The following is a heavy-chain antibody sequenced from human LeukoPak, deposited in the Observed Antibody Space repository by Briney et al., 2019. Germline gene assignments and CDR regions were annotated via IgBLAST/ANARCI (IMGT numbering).Heavy chain of an antibody. CDR2: ISSSKSTI. CDR1: GFTFSSYS. Sequence: GGSLRLSCAASGFTFSSYSMTWFRQAPGKGLEWVSYISSSKSTIYYADSVKGRFTISRDNAKSSLYLQLNSLRDEDTAVYYCARDWFGDIGGAFDIWGQGTMVTVSS. J-gene: IGHJ3*02. V-gene: IGHV3-48*02. D-gene: IGHD3-10*01. CDR3: ARDWFGDIGGAFDI.